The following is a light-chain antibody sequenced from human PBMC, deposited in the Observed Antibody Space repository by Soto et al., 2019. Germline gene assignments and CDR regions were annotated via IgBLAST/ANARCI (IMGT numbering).Light chain of an antibody. CDR2: DAS. CDR3: QQANSFPIT. V-gene: IGKV1-33*01. J-gene: IGKJ5*01. Sequence: DIQITHSPSSLSASVVDGVTITFRASQNINNYLNWYQQKPGRAPKLLIYDASNLEAGVPSRFRGSGSGTDFTFTISSLQPEDIATYYCQQANSFPITFGQGTRLEIK. CDR1: QNINNY.